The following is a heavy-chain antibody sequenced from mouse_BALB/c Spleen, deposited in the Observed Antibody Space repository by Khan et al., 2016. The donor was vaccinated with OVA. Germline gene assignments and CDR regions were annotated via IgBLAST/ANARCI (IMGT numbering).Heavy chain of an antibody. Sequence: QIQLVQSGPELKKPGETVKISCKASGYTFTNYGMNWVKQAPGKGLKWMGWINTYTGEPTYADDFKGRFAFSLETSASTAYLQITNLKNEDTATYFGARSNGNYCFAYWGQGTLVTVSA. CDR3: ARSNGNYCFAY. CDR1: GYTFTNYG. J-gene: IGHJ3*01. CDR2: INTYTGEP. V-gene: IGHV9-3-1*01. D-gene: IGHD2-1*01.